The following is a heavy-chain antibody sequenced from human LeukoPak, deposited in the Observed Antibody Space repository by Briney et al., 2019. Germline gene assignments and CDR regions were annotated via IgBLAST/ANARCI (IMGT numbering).Heavy chain of an antibody. D-gene: IGHD3-22*01. Sequence: SETLSLICTVSGGSITSVVYFWGWIRQPPGKGLEWIGEINHSGSTNYNPSLKSRVTISVDTSKNQFSLKLSSVTAADTAVYYCARGPHTGVNYYDSSGYYYWGQGTLVTVSS. CDR3: ARGPHTGVNYYDSSGYYY. V-gene: IGHV4-39*07. CDR2: INHSGST. J-gene: IGHJ4*02. CDR1: GGSITSVVYF.